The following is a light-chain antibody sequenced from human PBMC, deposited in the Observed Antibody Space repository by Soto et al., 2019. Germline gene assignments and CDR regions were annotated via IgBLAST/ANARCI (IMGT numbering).Light chain of an antibody. CDR3: QQRSNWPPLT. CDR1: QSVSSY. Sequence: EIVLTQSPATLSLSPGERATLSCRVSQSVSSYLAWYQQKPGQAPRLLIYDASNRATGIPARFSGGGSGTDFTLTISSLEPEDFAVYYCQQRSNWPPLTFGGGTKVEIK. V-gene: IGKV3-11*01. J-gene: IGKJ4*01. CDR2: DAS.